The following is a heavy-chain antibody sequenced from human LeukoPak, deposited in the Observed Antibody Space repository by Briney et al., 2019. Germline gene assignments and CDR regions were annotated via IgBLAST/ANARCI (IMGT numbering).Heavy chain of an antibody. J-gene: IGHJ4*02. CDR1: GGSISSYY. CDR2: IYYSGST. D-gene: IGHD2-8*01. V-gene: IGHV4-59*12. Sequence: SETLSLTCTVSGGSISSYYWSWIRQPPGKGLEWIGYIYYSGSTNYNPSLKSRVTISVDKSKNQFSLKLSSVTAADTAVYYCARGMVAPVNFDYWGQGTLVTVSS. CDR3: ARGMVAPVNFDY.